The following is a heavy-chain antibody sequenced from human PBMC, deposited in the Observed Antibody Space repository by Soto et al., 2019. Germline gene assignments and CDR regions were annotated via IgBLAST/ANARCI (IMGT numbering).Heavy chain of an antibody. D-gene: IGHD2-15*01. CDR2: ISTFNGDT. V-gene: IGHV1-18*01. Sequence: QVQLVQSGAEVRKPGASVKVSCKASGYTFSTSGMSCLRQSPGQGLEWMGWISTFNGDTNDAPKFQDRVTMTSDTSTSTVYMELRSLRSDATAVYYCARAGAAPYYYSGMDVWGQGTRVSVSS. CDR3: ARAGAAPYYYSGMDV. J-gene: IGHJ6*02. CDR1: GYTFSTSG.